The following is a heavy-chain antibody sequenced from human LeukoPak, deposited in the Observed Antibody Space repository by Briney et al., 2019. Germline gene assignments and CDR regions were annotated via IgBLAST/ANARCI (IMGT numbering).Heavy chain of an antibody. CDR1: GGSISGYY. D-gene: IGHD2-15*01. CDR2: IYYSGST. Sequence: PETLSLTCAVSGGSISGYYWNWIRQPPGKGLEWIGYIYYSGSTNYNPSLKSRVTMSLDTSKNQFSLKLSSVTAADTAVYHCARDSGSNFDYWGQGTLVTVSS. V-gene: IGHV4-59*01. CDR3: ARDSGSNFDY. J-gene: IGHJ4*02.